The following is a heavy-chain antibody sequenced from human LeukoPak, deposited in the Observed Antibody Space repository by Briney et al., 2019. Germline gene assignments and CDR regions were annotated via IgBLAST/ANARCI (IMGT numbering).Heavy chain of an antibody. V-gene: IGHV3-23*01. J-gene: IGHJ4*02. Sequence: GGSLRLSCAASGFTFSTYAMSWVRQAPGKGLEWVSVISGGGGSTYYADSVKGRFTISSDNSKNTLYLQMNSLRAEDTAVYYCARESRYETYTDYWGQGTLVTVSS. CDR1: GFTFSTYA. CDR3: ARESRYETYTDY. D-gene: IGHD3-9*01. CDR2: ISGGGGST.